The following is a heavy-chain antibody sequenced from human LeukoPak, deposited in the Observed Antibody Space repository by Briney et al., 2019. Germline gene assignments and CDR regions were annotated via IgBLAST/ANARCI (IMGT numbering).Heavy chain of an antibody. CDR3: ATSPVGLRYFDWPMGYDY. CDR2: ISSSSYI. V-gene: IGHV3-21*01. J-gene: IGHJ4*02. CDR1: GFTFSSYS. D-gene: IGHD3-9*01. Sequence: GGSLRLSCAASGFTFSSYSMNWVRQAPGKGLEWVSSISSSSYIYYADSVKGRFTISRGNAKNSLYLQMNSLRAEDTAVYYCATSPVGLRYFDWPMGYDYWGQGTLVTVSS.